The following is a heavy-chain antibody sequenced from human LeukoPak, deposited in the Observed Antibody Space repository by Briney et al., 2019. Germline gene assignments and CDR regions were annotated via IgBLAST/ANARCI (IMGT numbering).Heavy chain of an antibody. CDR2: IYRGGSS. D-gene: IGHD6-13*01. CDR3: ASDLSTWFD. Sequence: TGGSLRLSCVASGFIVSNNYMSWVRQAPGMGLEWVSTIYRGGSSFYADSVKGRFTISRDNSKNTLYLQMDSLRAEDTAVYYCASDLSTWFDWGQGTQVTVPS. CDR1: GFIVSNNY. J-gene: IGHJ4*02. V-gene: IGHV3-66*01.